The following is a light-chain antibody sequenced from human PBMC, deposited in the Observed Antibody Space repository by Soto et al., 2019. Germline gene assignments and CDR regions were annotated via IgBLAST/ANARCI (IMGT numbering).Light chain of an antibody. J-gene: IGLJ7*01. CDR1: SSNIGSNT. CDR3: AARDDSLNGAV. Sequence: QTVVTQPPSASGTPGQRVTISCSGSSSNIGSNTVNWYQQLPGTAPKLLIYSNNQRPSGVPDRFSGSKSGTSASLAISGLQSEDEADYYCAARDDSLNGAVFGGGTQLTVL. V-gene: IGLV1-44*01. CDR2: SNN.